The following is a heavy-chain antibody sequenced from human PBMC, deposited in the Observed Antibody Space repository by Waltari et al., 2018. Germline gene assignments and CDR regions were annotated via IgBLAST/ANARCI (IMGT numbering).Heavy chain of an antibody. CDR3: TTLARGESGDY. CDR2: INPDGSQK. CDR1: GFTFHTYW. V-gene: IGHV3-7*01. J-gene: IGHJ4*02. D-gene: IGHD3-10*01. Sequence: EVQLVESGGGLVQPGESLRLSCSASGFTFHTYWMKWIRQAPGKGLEWVANINPDGSQKFYVDAVKGRFTVSRDNAQNSLYLQMNNLRAEDTAVYYCTTLARGESGDYWGQGTLVTVSS.